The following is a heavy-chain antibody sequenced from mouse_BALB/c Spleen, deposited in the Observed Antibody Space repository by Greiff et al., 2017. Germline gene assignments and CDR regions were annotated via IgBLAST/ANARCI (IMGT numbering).Heavy chain of an antibody. CDR3: SRSGGLYYFDY. CDR2: INPGSGGT. D-gene: IGHD3-2*02. J-gene: IGHJ2*01. Sequence: QVQLKQSGAELVRPGTSVKVSCKASGYAFTNYLIEWVKQRPGQGLEWIGVINPGSGGTNYNEKFKGKATLTADTSSSTAYLQLRSLTSDDSAVSFCSRSGGLYYFDYWGQGTTLTVSS. V-gene: IGHV1-54*01. CDR1: GYAFTNYL.